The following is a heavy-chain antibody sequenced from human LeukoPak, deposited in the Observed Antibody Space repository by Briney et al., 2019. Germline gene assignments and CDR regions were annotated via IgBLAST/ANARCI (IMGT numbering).Heavy chain of an antibody. CDR1: GYSFTSYW. D-gene: IGHD4-17*01. J-gene: IGHJ6*02. CDR3: AANGDPYYYYGMDV. CDR2: IDPSDSYT. V-gene: IGHV5-10-1*01. Sequence: GESLKISCKGSGYSFTSYWISWVRQTPGKGLEWMGRIDPSDSYTNYSPSFQGHVTISADKSISTAYLQWSSLKASDTAMYYCAANGDPYYYYGMDVWGQGTTVTVSS.